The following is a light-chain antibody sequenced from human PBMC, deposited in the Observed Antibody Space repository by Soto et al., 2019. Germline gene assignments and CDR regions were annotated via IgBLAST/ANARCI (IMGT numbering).Light chain of an antibody. CDR3: QQYNNWWT. J-gene: IGKJ1*01. CDR2: GAS. CDR1: QSVSSN. Sequence: EIVMTQSPATLSVSPGERATLSCRASQSVSSNLAWYQQKPGQAPRLLIYGASTRATGIPARFSGSGSGTELTLTISSLQSEDFAVYCCQQYNNWWTFGQGTKVEIK. V-gene: IGKV3-15*01.